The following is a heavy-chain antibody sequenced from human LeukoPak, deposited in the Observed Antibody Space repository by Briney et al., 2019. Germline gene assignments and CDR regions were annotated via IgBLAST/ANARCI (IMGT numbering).Heavy chain of an antibody. CDR2: ISGSSTYI. CDR3: ARDRPYDY. J-gene: IGHJ4*02. Sequence: PGGSLRLSCAASGFTFSNYWMHWVRQAPGKGLEWVSFISGSSTYINYADAVKGRFTISRDNAKNSLYLQMNSLRAEDTAVYYCARDRPYDYWGQGTLVTVSS. V-gene: IGHV3-21*01. CDR1: GFTFSNYW.